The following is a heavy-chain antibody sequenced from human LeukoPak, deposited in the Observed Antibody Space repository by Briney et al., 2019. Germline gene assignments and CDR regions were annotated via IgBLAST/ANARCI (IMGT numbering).Heavy chain of an antibody. D-gene: IGHD4-17*01. CDR2: IIPIFGTA. V-gene: IGHV1-69*06. CDR1: GGTFSSYA. CDR3: ASWQMTTVTTLAFDI. Sequence: SVKVSCQASGGTFSSYAISWVRQAPGQGLEWMGGIIPIFGTANYAQKFQGRVTITADKSTSTAYMELSSLRSEDTAVYYCASWQMTTVTTLAFDIWGQGTMVTVSS. J-gene: IGHJ3*02.